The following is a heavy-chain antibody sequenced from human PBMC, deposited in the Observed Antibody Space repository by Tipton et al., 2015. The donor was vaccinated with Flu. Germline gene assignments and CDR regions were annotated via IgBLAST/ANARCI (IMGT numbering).Heavy chain of an antibody. J-gene: IGHJ4*02. Sequence: SLRLSCTASGFTFSSYWMSWVRQAPGKGLEWVANIKQDGSEKYYVDSVKGRFTISRDNAKNSLYLQMNSLRAEDTAVYYCARSRGRSPFDYWGQGTLVTVSS. CDR1: GFTFSSYW. CDR3: ARSRGRSPFDY. V-gene: IGHV3-7*03. CDR2: IKQDGSEK. D-gene: IGHD6-19*01.